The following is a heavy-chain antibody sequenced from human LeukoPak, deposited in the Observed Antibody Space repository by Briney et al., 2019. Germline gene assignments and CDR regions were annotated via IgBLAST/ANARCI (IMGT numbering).Heavy chain of an antibody. V-gene: IGHV3-7*01. CDR1: GFGFRVYW. D-gene: IGHD3-16*01. CDR2: INDDGSER. J-gene: IGHJ4*02. CDR3: VQGGHFDF. Sequence: GSLRLSCAASGFGFRVYWMTWGRQAPGKRPEWVANINDDGSERYYVDSVRGRFTISRDNDKNSLYLEVNNLRADDTAVYFCVQGGHFDFWGQGVPVTVSS.